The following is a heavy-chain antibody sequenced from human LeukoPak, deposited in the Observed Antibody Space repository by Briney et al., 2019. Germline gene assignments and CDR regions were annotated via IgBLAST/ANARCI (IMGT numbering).Heavy chain of an antibody. J-gene: IGHJ4*02. CDR3: AREGLVGQVGD. CDR2: ISPSGNT. D-gene: IGHD3/OR15-3a*01. CDR1: GGSLIIGNYY. V-gene: IGHV4-61*02. Sequence: PSQTLSLTCTVSGGSLIIGNYYWSWIPQPAGKGLEWIGRISPSGNTNYNPSLKSRVTMSVDTSKNQFSLKLSSVPAADTAVYYCAREGLVGQVGDWGQGALVTVSS.